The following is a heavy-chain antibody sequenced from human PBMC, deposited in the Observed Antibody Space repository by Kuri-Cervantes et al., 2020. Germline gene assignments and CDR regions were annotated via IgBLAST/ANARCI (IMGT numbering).Heavy chain of an antibody. D-gene: IGHD3-22*01. CDR2: IYYSGST. Sequence: GSLRLSCTVSGGSISSSSYYWGWIRQPPGKGLEWMGSIYYSGSTYYNPSLKSRVTISVDTSKNQFSLKLSSVTAADTAVYYCARHPDYYDSRAFDYWGQGTLVTVSS. CDR3: ARHPDYYDSRAFDY. V-gene: IGHV4-39*01. CDR1: GGSISSSSYY. J-gene: IGHJ4*02.